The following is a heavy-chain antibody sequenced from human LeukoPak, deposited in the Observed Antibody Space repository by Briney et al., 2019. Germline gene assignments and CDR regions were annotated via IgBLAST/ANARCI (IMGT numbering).Heavy chain of an antibody. CDR1: GFTFSSYSMN. D-gene: IGHD5-24*01. J-gene: IGHJ4*02. CDR2: IFYSGSS. CDR3: ARQLEMAIIADYFDY. V-gene: IGHV4-39*01. Sequence: GSLRLSCAASGFTFSSYSMNWVRQAPGKGLEWIGSIFYSGSSYYNPSLKSRVTISVDTSKNQFSLKLSSVTAADTAVYYCARQLEMAIIADYFDYWGQGTLVTVSS.